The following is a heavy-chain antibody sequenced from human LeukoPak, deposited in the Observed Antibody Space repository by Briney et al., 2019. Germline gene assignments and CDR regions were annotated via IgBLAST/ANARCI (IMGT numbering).Heavy chain of an antibody. V-gene: IGHV1-2*02. CDR2: INPNSGGT. D-gene: IGHD3-10*01. Sequence: ASVKVSCKASGYTFTGCYMHWVRQAPGQGLEWMGWINPNSGGTNYAQKFQGRVTMTRDTSISTAYMELSRLRSDDTAVYYCASFHYGSGSYSFDYWGQGTLVTVSS. J-gene: IGHJ4*02. CDR1: GYTFTGCY. CDR3: ASFHYGSGSYSFDY.